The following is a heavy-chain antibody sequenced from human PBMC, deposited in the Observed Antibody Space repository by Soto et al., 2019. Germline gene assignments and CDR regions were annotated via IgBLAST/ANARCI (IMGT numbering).Heavy chain of an antibody. J-gene: IGHJ3*02. CDR1: GESIRSYY. Sequence: SGTMALTSTVCGESIRSYYWSWIRQPPGKGLEWIGYIYYSGSTNYNPSLKSRVTISVDTSKNQFSLKLSSVTAADTAVYYCARGRGYCSGGSCYFEGAFDIWGQGTMVTVSS. CDR3: ARGRGYCSGGSCYFEGAFDI. V-gene: IGHV4-59*01. CDR2: IYYSGST. D-gene: IGHD2-15*01.